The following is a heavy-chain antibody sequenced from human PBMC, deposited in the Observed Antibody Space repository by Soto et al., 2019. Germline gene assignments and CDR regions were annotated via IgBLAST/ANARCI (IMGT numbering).Heavy chain of an antibody. CDR3: ARGDCVGDTCYSLAGSFYYYMDV. CDR2: INSDGSVS. CDR1: GFTFGNYW. J-gene: IGHJ6*03. Sequence: EVQLVESGGGLVQPGGSLRLSCAASGFTFGNYWMYWVRQAPGKGLVWVSRINSDGSVSSYADSVKGRLTISRDNVKNTLYLQMYSLRVEDMAVYYCARGDCVGDTCYSLAGSFYYYMDVWGKGTTVTVFS. D-gene: IGHD2-15*01. V-gene: IGHV3-74*01.